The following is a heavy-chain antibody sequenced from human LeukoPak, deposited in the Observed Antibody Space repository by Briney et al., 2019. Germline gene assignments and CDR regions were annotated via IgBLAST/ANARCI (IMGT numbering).Heavy chain of an antibody. CDR2: INHSGST. CDR1: GGSFSGYY. J-gene: IGHJ4*02. CDR3: ARGHYGDYHFDY. Sequence: PSETLSLTCAVYGGSFSGYYWSWIRQPPGKGLEWIGEINHSGSTNYNPSLKSRVTISVDTSKNQFSLKLSSATAADTAVYYCARGHYGDYHFDYWGQGTLVTVSS. V-gene: IGHV4-34*01. D-gene: IGHD4-17*01.